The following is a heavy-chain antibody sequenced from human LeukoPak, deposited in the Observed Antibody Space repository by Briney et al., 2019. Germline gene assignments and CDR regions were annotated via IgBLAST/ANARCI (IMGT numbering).Heavy chain of an antibody. CDR3: ARGPYPTVVTPGY. D-gene: IGHD4-23*01. J-gene: IGHJ4*02. CDR1: GGSISSYY. V-gene: IGHV4-59*01. CDR2: IYYSGST. Sequence: SGTLSLTCTVSGGSISSYYWSWIRQPPGKGLEWIGYIYYSGSTNYNPSLKSQVTISVDTSKNQFSLKLSSVTAADTAVYYCARGPYPTVVTPGYWGQGTLVTVSS.